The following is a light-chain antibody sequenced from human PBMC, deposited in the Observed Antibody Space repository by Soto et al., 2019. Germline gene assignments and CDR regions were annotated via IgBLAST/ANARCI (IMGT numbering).Light chain of an antibody. Sequence: EIVMTQSPANLSVSPGDRATLSCRASQSVSSTLAWYQQKPGQGPRLLIYGASTRATSIPARFSGSGSGTEFTLTIHSLQSEDCAVYYCQQYNKWPPYTFGQGTKREIK. CDR3: QQYNKWPPYT. CDR1: QSVSST. V-gene: IGKV3-15*01. CDR2: GAS. J-gene: IGKJ2*01.